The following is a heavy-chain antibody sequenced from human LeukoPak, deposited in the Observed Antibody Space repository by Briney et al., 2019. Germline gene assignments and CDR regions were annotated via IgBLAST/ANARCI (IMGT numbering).Heavy chain of an antibody. CDR1: GGSISSYY. CDR2: IYYSGST. J-gene: IGHJ4*02. V-gene: IGHV4-59*12. D-gene: IGHD3-22*01. Sequence: SETLSLTCTVSGGSISSYYWSWIRQPPGKGLEWIGYIYYSGSTNYNPSLKGRVTMSVDTSKNQFSLRLNSVTAADTAVYYCARCDDSRGYQLDHWGQGTLVTVSS. CDR3: ARCDDSRGYQLDH.